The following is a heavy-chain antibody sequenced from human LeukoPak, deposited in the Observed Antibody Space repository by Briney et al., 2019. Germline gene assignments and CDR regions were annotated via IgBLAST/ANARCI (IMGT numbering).Heavy chain of an antibody. J-gene: IGHJ6*03. CDR3: ARGVSGSGYGLYYYYYHMDV. Sequence: ASVKVSCKASGYTFTSYDINWVRQATGQGLEWMGWMNPNSGNTGYAQKFQGRVTITRNTSISTAYMELSSLRSEDTAVYYCARGVSGSGYGLYYYYYHMDVWGKGTTVTVSS. CDR1: GYTFTSYD. CDR2: MNPNSGNT. D-gene: IGHD5-12*01. V-gene: IGHV1-8*03.